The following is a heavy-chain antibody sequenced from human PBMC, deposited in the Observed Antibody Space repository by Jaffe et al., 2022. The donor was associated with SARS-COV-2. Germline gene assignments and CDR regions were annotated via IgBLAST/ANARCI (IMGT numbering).Heavy chain of an antibody. CDR1: GFTFSSYW. Sequence: EVQLLESGGGLVQPGGSLRLSCAASGFTFSSYWMHWVRLAPGKGLVWVSYINSDGSSTGYVDSVRGRFTISRDNAKNTLYLQMNSLRPEDTAVYYCTRDRPGDGIDYWGQGIVVTVSS. J-gene: IGHJ4*02. CDR2: INSDGSST. CDR3: TRDRPGDGIDY. V-gene: IGHV3-74*01. D-gene: IGHD2-21*02.